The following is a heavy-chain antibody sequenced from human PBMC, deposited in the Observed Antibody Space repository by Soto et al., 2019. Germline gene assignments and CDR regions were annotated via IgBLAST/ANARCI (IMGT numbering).Heavy chain of an antibody. Sequence: QPGGSLRLSCAASGFTFSSYGMHWVRQAPGKGLEWVAVIWYDGSNKYYADSVKGRFTISRDNSKNTLYLQMNSLRAEDTAVYYCARDPPPKGRRKWFGELHYYGMDVWGQGTTVTVSS. CDR2: IWYDGSNK. CDR3: ARDPPPKGRRKWFGELHYYGMDV. CDR1: GFTFSSYG. V-gene: IGHV3-33*01. D-gene: IGHD3-10*01. J-gene: IGHJ6*02.